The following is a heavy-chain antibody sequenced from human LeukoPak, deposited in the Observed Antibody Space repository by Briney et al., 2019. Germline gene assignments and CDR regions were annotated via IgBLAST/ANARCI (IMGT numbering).Heavy chain of an antibody. CDR3: ARVQMVRGVLIPEYFQH. V-gene: IGHV1-18*01. D-gene: IGHD3-10*01. CDR2: ISAYNGDT. J-gene: IGHJ1*01. Sequence: ASVKVSCKASGYTFTNYGISWVRQAPGQGLAWMGWISAYNGDTNDPQKFQGRVTMTTETSTSTAYMELRSLRSDDTGVYYCARVQMVRGVLIPEYFQHWGQGTLVSVCS. CDR1: GYTFTNYG.